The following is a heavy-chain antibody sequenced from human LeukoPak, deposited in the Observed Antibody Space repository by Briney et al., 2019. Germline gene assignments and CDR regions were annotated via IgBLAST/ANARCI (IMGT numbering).Heavy chain of an antibody. J-gene: IGHJ6*03. Sequence: GGSLRLSCTASGFTFGDYAMSWFRQAPGKGLEWVGFIRSKAYGGTTEYAASVKGRFTISIEDSKSIAYLQMNSLKTEDTAVYYCTRDRVVPAAIAYYYYYMDVWGKGTTVTVSS. V-gene: IGHV3-49*03. CDR2: IRSKAYGGTT. D-gene: IGHD2-2*02. CDR3: TRDRVVPAAIAYYYYYMDV. CDR1: GFTFGDYA.